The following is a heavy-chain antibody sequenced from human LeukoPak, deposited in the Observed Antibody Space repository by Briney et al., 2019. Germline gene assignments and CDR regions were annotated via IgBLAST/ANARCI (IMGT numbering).Heavy chain of an antibody. CDR1: GFTFSSYA. J-gene: IGHJ4*02. V-gene: IGHV3-30*01. D-gene: IGHD3-16*02. CDR2: ISYDGSNK. Sequence: PGGSLRLSCAASGFTFSSYAMHWVRQAPGKGPEWVAVISYDGSNKYYADSVKGRFTISRDNSKNPLYLQMNSLRAEDTAAYYCARDLRLGELSLSLFDYWGQGSLVTVSS. CDR3: ARDLRLGELSLSLFDY.